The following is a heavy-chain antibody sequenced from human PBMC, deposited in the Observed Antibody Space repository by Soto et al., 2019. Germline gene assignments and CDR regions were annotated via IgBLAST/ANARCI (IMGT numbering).Heavy chain of an antibody. CDR1: GFNFNIHA. D-gene: IGHD2-2*01. CDR3: AKASIVVVPAVSFDY. CDR2: IGSSDI. Sequence: GGSLRLSCAAAGFNFNIHAMSWVRQAPGKGLEWVSTIGSSDIYYADSVKGRFTISRDNSKSMLFLQMNSLRAGDTAVYYCAKASIVVVPAVSFDYWGQGTLVTVSS. V-gene: IGHV3-23*01. J-gene: IGHJ4*02.